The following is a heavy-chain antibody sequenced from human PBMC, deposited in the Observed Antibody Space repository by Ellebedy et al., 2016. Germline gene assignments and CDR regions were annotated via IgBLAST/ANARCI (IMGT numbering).Heavy chain of an antibody. J-gene: IGHJ4*02. CDR1: GYTFTTFS. CDR3: AKTSGWGYGEN. D-gene: IGHD3-10*01. V-gene: IGHV1-18*04. CDR2: VNTFSGNP. Sequence: ASVKVSXXASGYTFTTFSITWVRQVPGQGLEWMGFVNTFSGNPKFAQKFQGRVSMTTDSSTHTAYMDLRSLRSDDTAMYYCAKTSGWGYGENWGQGTLVTVSS.